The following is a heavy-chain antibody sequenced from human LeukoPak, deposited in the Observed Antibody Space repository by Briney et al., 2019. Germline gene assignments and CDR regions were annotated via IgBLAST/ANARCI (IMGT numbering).Heavy chain of an antibody. D-gene: IGHD5-24*01. CDR2: IHPSGIT. Sequence: SQTLSLTCTVSGGSLTIGHYYWTWIRQHPGRGLEWIGYIHPSGITDYNPSLQSRVTMSLDTSQNQFSLKLTSVTAADTAIYYCARGQDAFKTGYWGQGTLVTVSS. CDR3: ARGQDAFKTGY. J-gene: IGHJ4*02. V-gene: IGHV4-31*03. CDR1: GGSLTIGHYY.